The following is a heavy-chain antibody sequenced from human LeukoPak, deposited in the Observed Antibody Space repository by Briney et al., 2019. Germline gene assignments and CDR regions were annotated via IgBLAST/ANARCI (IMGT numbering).Heavy chain of an antibody. D-gene: IGHD4-17*01. CDR3: AKGRGTTVTSAANY. CDR2: ISGSNDNT. J-gene: IGHJ4*02. Sequence: GGSLRLSCAASGFAFSSYAMSWVRQAPGKGLEWVSSISGSNDNTYYADSVKDRFTISRDNSKNTLSLQMNSLRAEDTAVYYCAKGRGTTVTSAANYWGQGTLVTVSS. CDR1: GFAFSSYA. V-gene: IGHV3-23*01.